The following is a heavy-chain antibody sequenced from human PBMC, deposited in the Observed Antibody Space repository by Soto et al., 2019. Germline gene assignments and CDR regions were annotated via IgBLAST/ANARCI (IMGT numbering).Heavy chain of an antibody. D-gene: IGHD3-10*01. CDR2: ISSSISYT. J-gene: IGHJ4*02. CDR3: ARDGQTYGQGDY. CDR1: GFSLSDYS. Sequence: QVQLVESGGGLFKPGGSLTLSCAASGFSLSDYSMSWIRQATGKGLEWVSYISSSISYTHYADSVKGRFTASRDNAKNSVFLHLNSLRAEDTSVYYCARDGQTYGQGDYWGQGTQCTVS. V-gene: IGHV3-11*06.